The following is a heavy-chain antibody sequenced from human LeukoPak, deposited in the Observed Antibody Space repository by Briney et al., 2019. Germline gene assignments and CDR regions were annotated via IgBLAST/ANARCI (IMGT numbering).Heavy chain of an antibody. CDR2: IIPIFGTA. CDR3: ARVCGLGSVYYYYYMDV. CDR1: GGTFSSYA. V-gene: IGHV1-69*01. D-gene: IGHD3/OR15-3a*01. Sequence: SSVKVSCKASGGTFSSYAISWLRQAPGQGLEWMGGIIPIFGTANYAQKFQGRVTITADEPTSTAYMELSILRSEDTAVYYCARVCGLGSVYYYYYMDVWGKGTTVTVSS. J-gene: IGHJ6*03.